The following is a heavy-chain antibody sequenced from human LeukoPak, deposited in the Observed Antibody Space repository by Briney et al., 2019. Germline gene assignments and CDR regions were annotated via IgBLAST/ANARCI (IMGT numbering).Heavy chain of an antibody. CDR1: GGSISSYY. D-gene: IGHD3-22*01. CDR2: IYYSGST. V-gene: IGHV4-59*01. CDR3: ARDDYDSSAMV. Sequence: PSETLSLTCTVSGGSISSYYWSWIRQPPGKGLEWIGYIYYSGSTNYNPSLKSRVTISVDTSKNQFSLKLSSVIAADTAVYYCARDDYDSSAMVWGQGTMVTVSS. J-gene: IGHJ3*01.